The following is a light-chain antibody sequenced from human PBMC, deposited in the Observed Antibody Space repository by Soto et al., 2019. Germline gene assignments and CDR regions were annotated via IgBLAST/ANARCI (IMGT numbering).Light chain of an antibody. CDR2: GAS. CDR1: QSVSSSY. Sequence: EIVLTQSPGTLSLSPGERATLSCRASQSVSSSYLAWYQQKPGQAPRLLIYGASSRATGIPDRFSGSGSGTDFTLNISRLEPEDFAVYYCQQYGSSPEDTFGQGTKLEIK. V-gene: IGKV3-20*01. CDR3: QQYGSSPEDT. J-gene: IGKJ2*01.